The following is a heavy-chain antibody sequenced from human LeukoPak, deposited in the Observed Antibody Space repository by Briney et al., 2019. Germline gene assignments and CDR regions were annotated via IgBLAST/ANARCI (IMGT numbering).Heavy chain of an antibody. D-gene: IGHD3-10*01. J-gene: IGHJ6*03. CDR3: ARVEEGYGSGRRENYYYYYMDV. Sequence: SETLSLTCTVSGGPISSYYWSWIRQPPGKGLEWIGYIHYSGSTNYNPSLKSRATISVATSKNQFSLKLSSVTAADTAVYYCARVEEGYGSGRRENYYYYYMDVWGKGTTVTISS. CDR2: IHYSGST. CDR1: GGPISSYY. V-gene: IGHV4-59*01.